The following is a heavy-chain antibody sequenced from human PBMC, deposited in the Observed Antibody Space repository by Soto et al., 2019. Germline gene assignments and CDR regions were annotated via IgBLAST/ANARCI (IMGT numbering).Heavy chain of an antibody. CDR1: GGSISSSSYY. Sequence: QLQLQESGPGLVKPSETLSLTCTVSGGSISSSSYYWGWIRQPPGKGLEWIGSIYYSGSTYYNPSLKSRVTISVDRSKNQFSLKLSSVTAADTAVYYCARQYGSGIIDPYYFDYWGQGTLVTVSS. D-gene: IGHD3-10*01. J-gene: IGHJ4*02. V-gene: IGHV4-39*01. CDR3: ARQYGSGIIDPYYFDY. CDR2: IYYSGST.